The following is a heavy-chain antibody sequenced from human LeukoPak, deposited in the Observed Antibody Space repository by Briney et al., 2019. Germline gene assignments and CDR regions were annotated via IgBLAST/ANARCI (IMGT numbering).Heavy chain of an antibody. CDR3: AKDRDYDILTAKTWFDP. V-gene: IGHV3-9*01. CDR1: GFTFDDYA. CDR2: ISWNSGSI. Sequence: PGRSLRLSCAASGFTFDDYAMRWVRQGPGQGLEWVSGISWNSGSIGDADSVKGRFTISRDNAKIPLYLQMNSLRAEDTALYYCAKDRDYDILTAKTWFDPWGQGTLVTVSS. J-gene: IGHJ5*02. D-gene: IGHD3-9*01.